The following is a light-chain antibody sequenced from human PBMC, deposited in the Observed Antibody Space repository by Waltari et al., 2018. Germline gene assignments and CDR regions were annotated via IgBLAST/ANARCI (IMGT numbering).Light chain of an antibody. V-gene: IGLV1-40*01. Sequence: QSVLTQPPSVSGAPGQRVTIYCTGSSSNIGAGHDIHWYQQLPGTGPKHLIYAYHKRPSEGPDRVSGAKSGTSASLAITGLQAEDEADYYCQSYDSSLGGPWVFGGGTKLTVL. CDR3: QSYDSSLGGPWV. CDR2: AYH. CDR1: SSNIGAGHD. J-gene: IGLJ3*02.